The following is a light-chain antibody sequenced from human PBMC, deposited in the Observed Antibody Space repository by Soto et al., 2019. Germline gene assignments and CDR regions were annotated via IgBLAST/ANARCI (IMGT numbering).Light chain of an antibody. CDR2: GAF. Sequence: EIVITQSPVTLSVSPGERATLSCRASQSVSSNLAWYQQKPGQAPSLLIYGAFTRATGIPARFSGTGSGTEFTLTISSLQSEDFALYYCQQYNDWPLTFG. J-gene: IGKJ1*01. CDR1: QSVSSN. CDR3: QQYNDWPLT. V-gene: IGKV3-15*01.